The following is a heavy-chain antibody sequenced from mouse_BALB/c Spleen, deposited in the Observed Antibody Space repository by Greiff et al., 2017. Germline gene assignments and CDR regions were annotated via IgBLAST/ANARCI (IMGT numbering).Heavy chain of an antibody. J-gene: IGHJ1*01. V-gene: IGHV1-80*01. CDR3: ARSFYYDYPSYWYFGV. D-gene: IGHD2-4*01. Sequence: QVQLQQSGAELVRPGSSVKISCKASGYAFSSYWMNWVKQRPGQGLEWIGQLYPGDGDTNYNGKFKGKATLTADKSSSTAYMQLSSLTSEDSAVYFCARSFYYDYPSYWYFGVWGAGTTVTVAS. CDR1: GYAFSSYW. CDR2: LYPGDGDT.